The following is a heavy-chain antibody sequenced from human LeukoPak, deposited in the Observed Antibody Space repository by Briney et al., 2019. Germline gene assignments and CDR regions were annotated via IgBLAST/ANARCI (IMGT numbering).Heavy chain of an antibody. CDR1: GGIFTNYA. J-gene: IGHJ4*02. CDR2: FIPISATG. CDR3: ASLTHGGSGSYILDY. Sequence: SVKVSCKASGGIFTNYAISWVRQAPGQGLEWMGRFIPISATGMYAQQFQGRLTITADKSTTTAYMELSGLRSDDTAVYYCASLTHGGSGSYILDYWGQGTLVTVSS. V-gene: IGHV1-69*06. D-gene: IGHD3-10*01.